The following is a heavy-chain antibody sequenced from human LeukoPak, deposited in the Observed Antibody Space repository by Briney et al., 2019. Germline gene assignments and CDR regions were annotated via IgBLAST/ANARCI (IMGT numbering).Heavy chain of an antibody. D-gene: IGHD2-21*02. CDR3: TREAVTANGYFDY. J-gene: IGHJ4*02. CDR1: GFTFSNAW. Sequence: GGSLRLSCAASGFTFSNAWMTWIRQAPEKGLEWVGRIKSKTDGGTTDYAAPVKGRFTISRDDSKNTLYLQMNSLNTEDTAVYYCTREAVTANGYFDYWGQGTLVTVSS. CDR2: IKSKTDGGTT. V-gene: IGHV3-15*01.